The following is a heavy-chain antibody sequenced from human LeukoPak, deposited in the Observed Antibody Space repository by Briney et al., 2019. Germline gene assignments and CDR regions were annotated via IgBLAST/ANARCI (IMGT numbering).Heavy chain of an antibody. CDR2: INWNGGST. Sequence: PGGSLRLSCAASGFPFSSYAMTWVRQAPGKGLEWVSGINWNGGSTSYADSVKGRFTISRDNAKNSLYLQMNSLRAEDTALYYCARGRDYYDSSGPPYYFDYWGQGTLVTVSS. CDR1: GFPFSSYA. D-gene: IGHD3-22*01. J-gene: IGHJ4*02. CDR3: ARGRDYYDSSGPPYYFDY. V-gene: IGHV3-20*04.